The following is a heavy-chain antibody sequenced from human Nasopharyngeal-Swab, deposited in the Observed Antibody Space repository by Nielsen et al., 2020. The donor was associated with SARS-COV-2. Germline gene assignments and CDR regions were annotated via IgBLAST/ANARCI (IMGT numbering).Heavy chain of an antibody. CDR2: INHSGST. Sequence: ESLKISCAASGFSFSTYWMHWVRRAPGKGLEWIGEINHSGSTNYNPSLKSRVTISVDTSKNQFSLKLSSVTAADTAVYYCARRYSSSWSYYYYYGMDVWGQGTTVTVSS. CDR3: ARRYSSSWSYYYYYGMDV. CDR1: GFSFSTYW. V-gene: IGHV4-34*01. J-gene: IGHJ6*02. D-gene: IGHD6-13*01.